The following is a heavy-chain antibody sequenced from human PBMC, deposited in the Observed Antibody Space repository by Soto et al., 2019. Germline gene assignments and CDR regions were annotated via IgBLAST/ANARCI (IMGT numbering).Heavy chain of an antibody. CDR2: INPNGGVT. CDR3: AGKRGGATATLDYYYFYMDV. J-gene: IGHJ6*03. CDR1: GDSFNDYY. V-gene: IGHV1-2*04. Sequence: QVQLVQSGAEVRKPGASVTVSCRSSGDSFNDYYIHWVRQAPGQGFEWMGWINPNGGVTKYAQKVQGWGSKNRGTAIKTVQLQLSRVKSDRTAGYYCAGKRGGATATLDYYYFYMDVWGTGTTVTVSS. D-gene: IGHD3-16*01.